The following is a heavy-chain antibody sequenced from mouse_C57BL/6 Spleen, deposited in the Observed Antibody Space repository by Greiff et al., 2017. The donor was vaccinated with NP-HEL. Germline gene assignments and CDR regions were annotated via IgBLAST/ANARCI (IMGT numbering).Heavy chain of an antibody. CDR1: GFTFSDYG. CDR3: AKTGSSPFDY. J-gene: IGHJ2*01. CDR2: ISSGSSTI. Sequence: EVMLVESGGGLVKPGGSLKLSCAASGFTFSDYGMHWVRQAPEKGLEWVAYISSGSSTIYYADTVTGRFTISRDNAKNTLFLQMTSLRSEDTAMYYCAKTGSSPFDYWGQGTTLTVSS. V-gene: IGHV5-17*01. D-gene: IGHD1-1*01.